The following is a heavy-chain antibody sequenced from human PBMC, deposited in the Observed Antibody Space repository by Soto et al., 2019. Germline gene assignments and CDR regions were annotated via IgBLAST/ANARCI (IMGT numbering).Heavy chain of an antibody. CDR3: ARHSYDSSGYLYRGVFHAFDI. CDR1: GYTFTSYY. CDR2: INPSGGST. Sequence: GASVKVTCKASGYTFTSYYMHWVRQAPGQGLEWMGIINPSGGSTSYAQKFQGRVTMTRDTSTSTVYMELSSLRSEDTAVYYCARHSYDSSGYLYRGVFHAFDIWGQGTMVTVS. D-gene: IGHD3-22*01. J-gene: IGHJ3*02. V-gene: IGHV1-46*01.